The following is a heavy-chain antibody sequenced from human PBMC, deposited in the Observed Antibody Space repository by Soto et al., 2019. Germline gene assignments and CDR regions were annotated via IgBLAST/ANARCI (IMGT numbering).Heavy chain of an antibody. CDR3: ARVTSMVRGVIDNWFDP. CDR2: IIPMYGPA. V-gene: IGHV1-69*01. D-gene: IGHD3-10*01. CDR1: GGTFSSYA. J-gene: IGHJ5*02. Sequence: QVPLVQSGAEVKKPGSSVTVSCKASGGTFSSYAIHWVRQAPGQGLEWMGGIIPMYGPAKYAQRFHGRVTITADESTTTVYMELTSLPSQDTAVYYCARVTSMVRGVIDNWFDPWGHGTLVTVSS.